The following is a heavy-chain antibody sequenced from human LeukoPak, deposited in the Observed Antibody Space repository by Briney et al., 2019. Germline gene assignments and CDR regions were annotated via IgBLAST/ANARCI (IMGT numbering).Heavy chain of an antibody. J-gene: IGHJ4*02. CDR3: AKDDPSDY. V-gene: IGHV3-30*02. CDR2: IRDDGSTR. Sequence: GGSLRLSCAASGFTFSRYGLHWVRQAPGKGLEWVAFIRDDGSTRYYADSVKGRFTVSRDNPKNTLYLQMDSLRTEDTAVYYCAKDDPSDYWGQGTLVTVSS. CDR1: GFTFSRYG.